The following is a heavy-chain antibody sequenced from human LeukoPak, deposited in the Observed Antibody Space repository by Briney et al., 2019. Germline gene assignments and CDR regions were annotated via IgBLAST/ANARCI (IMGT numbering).Heavy chain of an antibody. Sequence: PGGSLRLSCAASGFTFSSYSMNWVRQAPGKGLEWVSYISSSSSTIYYADSVKGRFTISRDNAKNSLYLQMNSLRAEDTAVYYCARVHYDFWSGYRNYYMDVWGKGTTVTVSS. V-gene: IGHV3-48*04. D-gene: IGHD3-3*01. CDR2: ISSSSSTI. CDR1: GFTFSSYS. J-gene: IGHJ6*03. CDR3: ARVHYDFWSGYRNYYMDV.